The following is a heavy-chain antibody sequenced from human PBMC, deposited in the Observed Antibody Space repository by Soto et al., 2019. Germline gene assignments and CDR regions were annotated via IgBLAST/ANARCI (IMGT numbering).Heavy chain of an antibody. CDR2: ISSSSSYI. Sequence: GSLRLSCAASGFTFSSYSMNWVRQAPGKGLEWVSSISSSSSYIYYADSVKGRFTISRDNAKNSLYLQMNSLRAEDTAVYYCARDQVPAAYATKDYYYGMDVWGQGTTVTVSS. CDR3: ARDQVPAAYATKDYYYGMDV. J-gene: IGHJ6*02. V-gene: IGHV3-21*01. CDR1: GFTFSSYS. D-gene: IGHD2-2*01.